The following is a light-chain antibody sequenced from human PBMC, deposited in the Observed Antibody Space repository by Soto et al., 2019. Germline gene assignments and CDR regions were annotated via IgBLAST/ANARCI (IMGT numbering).Light chain of an antibody. J-gene: IGKJ1*01. CDR1: QDISTL. CDR3: QQYQSYSRT. CDR2: GAS. Sequence: DIQMTQSPSSVSASIGPTLTTTCQASQDISTLLAWYQQKPGKAPKVMIYGASTLESGVPSRFSVSGSGAEFTLTISRLQNDDFATYDRQQYQSYSRTFSQGPKVDIK. V-gene: IGKV1-5*01.